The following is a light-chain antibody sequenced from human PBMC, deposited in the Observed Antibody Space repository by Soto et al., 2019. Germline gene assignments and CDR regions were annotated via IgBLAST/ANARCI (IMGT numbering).Light chain of an antibody. CDR3: SSYAGNNNYV. CDR1: SSDVGAYTY. CDR2: EVS. J-gene: IGLJ1*01. Sequence: QSALTQPPSASGSPGQSVTISCTGTSSDVGAYTYVSWYQQHPGKAPKLMIYEVSRRPSGVPDRFSGSKSGITASLTVSGLQAEDQADYYCSSYAGNNNYVFGTGTKLTVL. V-gene: IGLV2-8*01.